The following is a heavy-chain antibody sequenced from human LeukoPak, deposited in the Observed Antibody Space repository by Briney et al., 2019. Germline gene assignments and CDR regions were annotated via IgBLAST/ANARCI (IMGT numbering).Heavy chain of an antibody. CDR1: GFIFSGYW. Sequence: GGSLRLSCAASGFIFSGYWMNWLRQAPGKGLEGVANIKQDGSEQHYVDSVRGRFTISRDNAKNSLYLQMNSLRVEGTAVYYCARDGFVGAADYWGQGTLVTVSS. J-gene: IGHJ4*02. V-gene: IGHV3-7*01. D-gene: IGHD6-13*01. CDR2: IKQDGSEQ. CDR3: ARDGFVGAADY.